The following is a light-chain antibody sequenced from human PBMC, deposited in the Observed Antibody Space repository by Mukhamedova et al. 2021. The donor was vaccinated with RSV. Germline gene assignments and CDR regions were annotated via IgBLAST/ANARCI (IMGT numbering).Light chain of an antibody. CDR2: GAS. J-gene: IGKJ2*01. CDR3: QQYYNWPQT. Sequence: GERATLSCRASQSVSSNLAWYQQKPGQVPRLLIYGASTRATGIPARFSGSGSGTEFTLTISSLQSEDFAVYCCQQYYNWPQTFGQ. V-gene: IGKV3-15*01. CDR1: QSVSSN.